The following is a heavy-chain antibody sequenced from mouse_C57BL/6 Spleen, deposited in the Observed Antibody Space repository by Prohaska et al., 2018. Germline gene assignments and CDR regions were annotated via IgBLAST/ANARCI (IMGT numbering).Heavy chain of an antibody. Sequence: EVQLLETGGGLVQPGGSRGLSCEGSGFTFSGFWMSWVRQTPGKTLAWIGDNNSDGSAINYAPSIKDRFTIFRDNYKSTLYLQMSNVRSEDTATYFCVRYSSYWYFDVWGTGTTVTVSS. CDR1: GFTFSGFW. CDR3: VRYSSYWYFDV. D-gene: IGHD1-1*01. J-gene: IGHJ1*03. CDR2: NNSDGSAI. V-gene: IGHV11-2*01.